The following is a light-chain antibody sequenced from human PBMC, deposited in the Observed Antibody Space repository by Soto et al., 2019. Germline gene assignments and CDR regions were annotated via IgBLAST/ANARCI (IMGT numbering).Light chain of an antibody. J-gene: IGKJ2*01. CDR1: QSINIY. CDR2: AAS. Sequence: IQLTQSPSSLSASVGDRVTLTCRASQSINIYLNWYQQKPGKAPTLLIYAASSLQSGVPSRFSGGGSRTDFTRTISSLQTEDFATCYCQQSYRSPYTFGQGTKLE. CDR3: QQSYRSPYT. V-gene: IGKV1-39*01.